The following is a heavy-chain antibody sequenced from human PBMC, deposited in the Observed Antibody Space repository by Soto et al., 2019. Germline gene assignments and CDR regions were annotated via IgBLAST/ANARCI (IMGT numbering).Heavy chain of an antibody. Sequence: GSLRLSCAASGFTFSSYGMHWVRQAPGKGLEWVAVIWYDGSNKYYADSVKGRFTISRDNSKNTLYLQMNSLRAEDTAVYYCATASDIVVVPAAVFDYCGQGTLVTVSS. CDR1: GFTFSSYG. CDR2: IWYDGSNK. D-gene: IGHD2-2*01. CDR3: ATASDIVVVPAAVFDY. V-gene: IGHV3-33*01. J-gene: IGHJ4*02.